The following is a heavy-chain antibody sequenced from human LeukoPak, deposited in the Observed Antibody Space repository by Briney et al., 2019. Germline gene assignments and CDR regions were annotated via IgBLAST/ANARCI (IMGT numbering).Heavy chain of an antibody. CDR2: IKTDGSEK. J-gene: IGHJ6*03. V-gene: IGHV3-7*01. CDR1: GFTFSNYW. D-gene: IGHD6-6*01. CDR3: ARVSIAALSSYYYYMDV. Sequence: GGSLRLSCEGSGFTFSNYWMGWVRQAPGKGLQWVANIKTDGSEKYYVDSVKGRFTISRDNAKNSLYLQMNSLRAEDTAVYYCARVSIAALSSYYYYMDVWGKGTTVTVSS.